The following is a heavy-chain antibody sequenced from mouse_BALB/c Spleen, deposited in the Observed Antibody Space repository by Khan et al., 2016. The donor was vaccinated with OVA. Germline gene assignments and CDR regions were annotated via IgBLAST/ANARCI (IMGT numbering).Heavy chain of an antibody. V-gene: IGHV3-6*02. J-gene: IGHJ4*01. D-gene: IGHD2-1*01. CDR1: GYSITSGYY. CDR3: ARGNGNYLYVMDY. CDR2: ISYDGSN. Sequence: EVQLQESGPGLVKPSQSLSLTCSVTGYSITSGYYWNWIRQFPGNKLEWMGYISYDGSNNYNPSLKNRISITRDTSKNQFFLKLNSVTTEDTATYYCARGNGNYLYVMDYWGQGTSVTVSS.